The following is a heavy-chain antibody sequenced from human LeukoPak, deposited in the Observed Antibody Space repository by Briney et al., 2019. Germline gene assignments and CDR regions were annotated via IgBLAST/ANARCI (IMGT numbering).Heavy chain of an antibody. J-gene: IGHJ5*02. V-gene: IGHV4-34*01. Sequence: SETLSLTCAVYGGSFSGYYWSWIRQPPGKGLEWIGEINHSGSTNYNPSLKSRVTISVDTSKNQFSLKLSSVTAADTAVYYCARGVPMGRGPSFDPWGQGTLVTVSS. CDR2: INHSGST. CDR3: ARGVPMGRGPSFDP. CDR1: GGSFSGYY. D-gene: IGHD3-10*01.